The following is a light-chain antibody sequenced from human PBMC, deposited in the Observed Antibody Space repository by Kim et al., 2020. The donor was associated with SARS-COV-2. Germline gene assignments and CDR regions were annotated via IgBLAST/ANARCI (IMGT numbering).Light chain of an antibody. V-gene: IGKV3-11*01. Sequence: PGGSATLTSSAGQRVSSYFASYQLTPRQAPRLLVYEASNRATGIPARFSGSGSGTDFTLTIRSLEPEDFAVYYCQQRSNWTPGVTFGQGTRLEIK. CDR3: QQRSNWTPGVT. CDR2: EAS. J-gene: IGKJ5*01. CDR1: QRVSSY.